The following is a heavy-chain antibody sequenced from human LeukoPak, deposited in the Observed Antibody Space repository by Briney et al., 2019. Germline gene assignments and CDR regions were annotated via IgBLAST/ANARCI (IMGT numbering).Heavy chain of an antibody. CDR1: GFTFRTYT. CDR3: AREGPEIWELLCHAFDL. D-gene: IGHD3-10*01. J-gene: IGHJ3*01. V-gene: IGHV3-48*01. Sequence: GGSLRLSCAASGFTFRTYTMNWVRQAPGKGLEGVSYISSSSLIIDYADSVKGRFTISTDKAKNSLYLQMNNLRAEDTAVYYCAREGPEIWELLCHAFDLWGQGTMVTVSS. CDR2: ISSSSLII.